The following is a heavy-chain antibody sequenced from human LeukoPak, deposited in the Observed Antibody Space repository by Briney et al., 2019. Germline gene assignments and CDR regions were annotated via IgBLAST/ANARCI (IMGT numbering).Heavy chain of an antibody. CDR1: GYTFTSYY. V-gene: IGHV1-46*01. Sequence: ASVKVSCKASGYTFTSYYMHWVRQAPGQGLEWMGIINPSGGSTSYAQKFQGRVTMTRDTSTGTVYMELSSLRSEDTAVYYCARVSSSWYVASPNYDYWGQGTLVTVSS. CDR2: INPSGGST. J-gene: IGHJ4*02. D-gene: IGHD6-13*01. CDR3: ARVSSSWYVASPNYDY.